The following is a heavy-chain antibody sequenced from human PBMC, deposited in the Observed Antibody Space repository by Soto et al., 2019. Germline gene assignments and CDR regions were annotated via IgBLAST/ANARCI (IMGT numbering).Heavy chain of an antibody. CDR1: GGTFSSYT. J-gene: IGHJ6*03. CDR2: IIAFLGIA. D-gene: IGHD6-13*01. V-gene: IGHV1-69*02. CDR3: ARAHGGYRMALSYDYREV. Sequence: QVQLVQSGAEVKKPGSSVKVSCKASGGTFSSYTISWLRQAPGQGLEWMGRIIAFLGIANYAQKFQGRVTITADKSTSTAYMELSSLRSEHTAVYYCARAHGGYRMALSYDYREVWDKGTTATASS.